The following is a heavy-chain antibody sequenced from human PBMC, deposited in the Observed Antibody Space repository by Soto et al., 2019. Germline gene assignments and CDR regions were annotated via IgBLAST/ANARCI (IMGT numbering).Heavy chain of an antibody. V-gene: IGHV1-69*13. CDR3: ARSIHWVRPYYYGMDV. D-gene: IGHD3-16*01. CDR2: IIPIFGTA. Sequence: SVKVSCKASGGTFSSYAISWVRQAPGQGLEWMGGIIPIFGTANYAQKFQGRVTITADESTSTAYMELSSLRSEDTAVYYCARSIHWVRPYYYGMDVWGQGTTVTVSS. CDR1: GGTFSSYA. J-gene: IGHJ6*02.